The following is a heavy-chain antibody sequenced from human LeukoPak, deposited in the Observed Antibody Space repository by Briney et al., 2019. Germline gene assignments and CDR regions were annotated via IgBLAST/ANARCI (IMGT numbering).Heavy chain of an antibody. CDR3: ASQTTVTTGVYYYYGKDV. Sequence: SETLSLTCTVSGGSISSYYWSWIRQPPGKGLEWIGYIYYSGSTNYNPSLKSRVTISVDTSKNQFSLKLSSVTAADTAVYYCASQTTVTTGVYYYYGKDVWGQGTTVTVSS. CDR2: IYYSGST. J-gene: IGHJ6*02. V-gene: IGHV4-59*08. CDR1: GGSISSYY. D-gene: IGHD4-17*01.